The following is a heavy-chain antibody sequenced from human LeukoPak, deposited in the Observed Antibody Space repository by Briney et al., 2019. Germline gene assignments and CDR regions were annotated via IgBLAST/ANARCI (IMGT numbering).Heavy chain of an antibody. CDR2: ISAYNGNT. CDR1: GYTFTSYG. Sequence: ASVKVSCKASGYTFTSYGISWVRQAPGQGLEWMGWISAYNGNTNYAQKLQGRVTMTTDTSTSTAYMELRSLRSDDTAVYYCARAPVSLYYDSPSLAYFDYWGQGTLVTVSS. CDR3: ARAPVSLYYDSPSLAYFDY. D-gene: IGHD3-22*01. J-gene: IGHJ4*02. V-gene: IGHV1-18*01.